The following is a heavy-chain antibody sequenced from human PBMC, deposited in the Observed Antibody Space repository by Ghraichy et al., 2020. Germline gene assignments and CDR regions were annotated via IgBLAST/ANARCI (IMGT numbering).Heavy chain of an antibody. V-gene: IGHV4-34*01. CDR2: INHSGST. Sequence: SQTLSLTCAVYGGSFSGYYWSWIRQPPGKGLEWIGEINHSGSTNYNPSLKSRVTISVDTSKNQFSLKLSSVTAADTAVYYCARGWPPTGVDRGRFPTRDWYFDLWGRGTLVTVSS. CDR3: ARGWPPTGVDRGRFPTRDWYFDL. J-gene: IGHJ2*01. CDR1: GGSFSGYY. D-gene: IGHD7-27*01.